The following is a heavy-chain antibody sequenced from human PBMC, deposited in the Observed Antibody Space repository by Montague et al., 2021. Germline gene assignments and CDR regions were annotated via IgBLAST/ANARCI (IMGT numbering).Heavy chain of an antibody. CDR2: IGDDGVET. V-gene: IGHV3-7*01. J-gene: IGHJ6*03. CDR1: GFTFSSYW. Sequence: SLRLSCAASGFTFSSYWMSWVRQAPGKGLERVAHIGDDGVETYYVDSVKGRFTVSRDNAKSSLYLQMNSLRAEDTAVYYCGVSPRRGGMDVWGKGTTVTVSS. CDR3: GVSPRRGGMDV.